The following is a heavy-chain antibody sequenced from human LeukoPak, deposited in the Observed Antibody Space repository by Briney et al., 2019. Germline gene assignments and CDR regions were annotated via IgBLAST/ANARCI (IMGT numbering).Heavy chain of an antibody. CDR3: ARGGGRNTAMVWALDY. D-gene: IGHD5-18*01. Sequence: GGSLRLSCAASGFTFSSYAMHWVRQAPGKGLEYVSGISTNGGSTYYADSVKGRFTISRDNSKNTLFLQMGSLRDEDMAVYYCARGGGRNTAMVWALDYWGQGTQVTVSS. CDR1: GFTFSSYA. CDR2: ISTNGGST. J-gene: IGHJ4*02. V-gene: IGHV3-64*02.